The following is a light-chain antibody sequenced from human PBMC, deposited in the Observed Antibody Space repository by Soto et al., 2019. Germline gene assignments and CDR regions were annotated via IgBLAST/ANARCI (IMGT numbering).Light chain of an antibody. Sequence: EIVLTQSPGSLSLSPGQRATLSCRASQSVDTTFFAWYQKKPGQAPRLLIYGASKRATGIPDRISGSGSGTDFTLIISSLEPEDFAVYYCQQYMSSVTFGQGTKVEIK. CDR3: QQYMSSVT. CDR2: GAS. J-gene: IGKJ1*01. V-gene: IGKV3-20*01. CDR1: QSVDTTF.